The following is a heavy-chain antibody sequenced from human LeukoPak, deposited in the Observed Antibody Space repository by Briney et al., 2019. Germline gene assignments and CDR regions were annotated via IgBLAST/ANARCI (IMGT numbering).Heavy chain of an antibody. Sequence: ASVKVSCKASGYTFTSYGIGWVRQAPGQGLEWMGWISAYNGNTNYAQKLQGRVTMTTDTSTSTAYMELRSLRSDDTAVYYCARSLIAAAVDYFDYWGQGTLVTVSS. CDR1: GYTFTSYG. D-gene: IGHD6-13*01. CDR3: ARSLIAAAVDYFDY. V-gene: IGHV1-18*01. J-gene: IGHJ4*02. CDR2: ISAYNGNT.